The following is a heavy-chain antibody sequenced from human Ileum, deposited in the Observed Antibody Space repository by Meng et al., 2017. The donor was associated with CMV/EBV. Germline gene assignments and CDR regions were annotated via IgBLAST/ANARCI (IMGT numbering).Heavy chain of an antibody. Sequence: GESLKISCAASGFTFPSDRMNWVRQAPGKGLEWVSSISSTSSLYYADSVRGRFTISRDNAKTSVYLQMNSLRAEDTAVYYCSRTLRYPNALDIWGQGTMVTVSS. CDR3: SRTLRYPNALDI. V-gene: IGHV3-21*04. CDR1: GFTFPSDR. D-gene: IGHD1-1*01. J-gene: IGHJ3*02. CDR2: ISSTSSL.